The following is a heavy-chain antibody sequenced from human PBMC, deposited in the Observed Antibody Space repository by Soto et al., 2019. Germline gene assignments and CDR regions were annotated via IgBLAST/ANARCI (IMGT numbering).Heavy chain of an antibody. CDR1: GFTFTRYI. J-gene: IGHJ4*02. CDR2: ISSTTNYI. Sequence: PGGSLRLSCAASGFTFTRYIRNLVRKAPGKGLEWVPSISSTTNYIYYADSMKGRFTVSRDNAKNSVYLEMNSLSAEDTAVYYCARESEDLTSNFDYWGQGTLVTSPQ. V-gene: IGHV3-21*01. CDR3: ARESEDLTSNFDY.